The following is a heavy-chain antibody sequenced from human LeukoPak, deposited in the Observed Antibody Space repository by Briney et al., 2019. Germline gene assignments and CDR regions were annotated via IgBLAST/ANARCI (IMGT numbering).Heavy chain of an antibody. CDR2: IYYSGST. D-gene: IGHD1-26*01. CDR3: ARDSLIVGETGAFDI. Sequence: SETLSLTCTVSGGSISSYYWSWIRQPPGKGLEWIGYIYYSGSTNYNPSLKSRVTISVDTSKNQFSLQLNSVTPEDTAVYYCARDSLIVGETGAFDIWGQGTMVTVSS. J-gene: IGHJ3*02. CDR1: GGSISSYY. V-gene: IGHV4-59*12.